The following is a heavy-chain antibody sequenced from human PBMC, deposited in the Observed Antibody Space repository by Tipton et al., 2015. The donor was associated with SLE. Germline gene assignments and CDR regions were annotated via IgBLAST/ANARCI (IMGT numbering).Heavy chain of an antibody. CDR1: GGSISSYY. Sequence: TLSLTCTVSGGSISSYYWSWIRQPPGKGLEWIGYIYYSGSTNYNPSLKSRVTISVDTSKNQFSLKLSSVAAADTAVYYCARDRSRDGYNFDAFDIWGQGTMVTVSS. V-gene: IGHV4-59*01. J-gene: IGHJ3*02. CDR2: IYYSGST. D-gene: IGHD5-24*01. CDR3: ARDRSRDGYNFDAFDI.